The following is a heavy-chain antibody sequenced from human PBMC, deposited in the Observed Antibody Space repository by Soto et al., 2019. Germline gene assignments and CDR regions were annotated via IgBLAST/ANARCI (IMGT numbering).Heavy chain of an antibody. CDR1: GGSFDDFY. D-gene: IGHD3-10*01. CDR2: ISHDGGT. Sequence: QVQLQQWGAGLLRPSETLSLTCAFYGGSFDDFYWSWVRQSPEKGLEWVGEISHDGGTNYSPSLASRVSISVDTSKNQCSLHLRSVTAADTGLYYCARGQLVWYGDLTPYHRDMDVWGQGTTVTVSS. J-gene: IGHJ6*02. V-gene: IGHV4-34*02. CDR3: ARGQLVWYGDLTPYHRDMDV.